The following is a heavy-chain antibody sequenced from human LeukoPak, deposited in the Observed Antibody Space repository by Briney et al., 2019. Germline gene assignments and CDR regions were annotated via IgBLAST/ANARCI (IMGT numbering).Heavy chain of an antibody. Sequence: RSETLPLTCAVYGGSFSGYYWSWIRQPPGKGLEWIGEINHSGSTNYNPSLKSRVTISVDTSKNQFSLKLSSVTAADTAVYYCAREKPYYYDSSGYPFDYWGQGTLVTVSS. CDR1: GGSFSGYY. CDR3: AREKPYYYDSSGYPFDY. J-gene: IGHJ4*02. D-gene: IGHD3-22*01. CDR2: INHSGST. V-gene: IGHV4-34*01.